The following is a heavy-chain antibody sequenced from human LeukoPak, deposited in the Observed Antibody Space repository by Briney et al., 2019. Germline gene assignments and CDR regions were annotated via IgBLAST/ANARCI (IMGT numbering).Heavy chain of an antibody. J-gene: IGHJ6*04. CDR2: ISSSGSTI. V-gene: IGHV3-48*03. D-gene: IGHD3-10*01. Sequence: GGSLRLSCAASGFTFSSYEMNWVRQAPGKGLDWVSYISSSGSTIYYADSVEGRFTISRDNAKNSLYLQMNSLRAEETAVYYCARDYYGSGSYYNAGMDVWGKGTTVTVSS. CDR3: ARDYYGSGSYYNAGMDV. CDR1: GFTFSSYE.